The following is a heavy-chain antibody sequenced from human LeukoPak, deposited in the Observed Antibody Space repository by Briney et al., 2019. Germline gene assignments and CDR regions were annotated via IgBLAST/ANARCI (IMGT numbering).Heavy chain of an antibody. Sequence: SETLSLTCTVSGGSLSTYYWSWIRQPPGKGLEWIGYINYSGSTNYSPSLKSRVTISVDTSKNRFSLRLSSLTAADTAVYFCAGGGWSFDAFDFWGQGTMVTVSS. CDR2: INYSGST. V-gene: IGHV4-59*08. J-gene: IGHJ3*01. CDR3: AGGGWSFDAFDF. D-gene: IGHD6-19*01. CDR1: GGSLSTYY.